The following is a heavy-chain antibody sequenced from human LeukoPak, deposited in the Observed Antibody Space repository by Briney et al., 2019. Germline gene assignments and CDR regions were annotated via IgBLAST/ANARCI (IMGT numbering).Heavy chain of an antibody. CDR1: GFKFSYYG. CDR3: ARDADTSEFFSWLDL. CDR2: IWHDGGKR. Sequence: PGGALRLSCAAPGFKFSYYGMQWVRQAPGKGLEWVALIWHDGGKRYYADSVKGRFTISRDNSKNTLYLQMTTLRAEDTAVYYCARDADTSEFFSWLDLWGQGTLVTVSS. V-gene: IGHV3-33*01. J-gene: IGHJ5*02. D-gene: IGHD3-22*01.